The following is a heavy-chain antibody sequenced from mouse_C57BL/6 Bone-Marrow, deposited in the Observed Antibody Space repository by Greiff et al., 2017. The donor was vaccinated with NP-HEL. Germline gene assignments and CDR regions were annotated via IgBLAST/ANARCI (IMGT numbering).Heavy chain of an antibody. J-gene: IGHJ2*01. Sequence: QVQLQQSGPELVKPGASVKISCKASGYTFTDYYLNWVKQRPGQGLEWIARIYPGSGNTYYNEKFKGKATLTAEKSSSTAYMQLSRLTSEESAVYFCARWGGNFDFDYWGKGTTLTVSS. D-gene: IGHD2-1*01. CDR1: GYTFTDYY. CDR3: ARWGGNFDFDY. V-gene: IGHV1-76*01. CDR2: IYPGSGNT.